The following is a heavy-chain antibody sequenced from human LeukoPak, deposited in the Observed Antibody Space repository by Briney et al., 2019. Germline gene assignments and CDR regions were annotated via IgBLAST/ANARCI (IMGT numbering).Heavy chain of an antibody. CDR1: GGSFSGYY. D-gene: IGHD4-23*01. V-gene: IGHV4-59*01. J-gene: IGHJ3*02. CDR3: ARGPTTMGDSAFDI. Sequence: SETLSLTCAVYGGSFSGYYWSWIRQPPGKGLEWIGYIYYTGSTNYNFSLKSRVTISVDMSKNQFSLKLSSVTAADTAVYYCARGPTTMGDSAFDIWGQGTMVTVSS. CDR2: IYYTGST.